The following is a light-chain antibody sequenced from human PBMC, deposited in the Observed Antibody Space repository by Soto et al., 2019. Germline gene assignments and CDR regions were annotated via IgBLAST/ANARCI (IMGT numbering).Light chain of an antibody. CDR2: EVI. J-gene: IGLJ1*01. CDR3: CSYAGSSVYV. Sequence: SELTQVASVSGSAGLSSTISCTGNSSDVGTFNLVSWYQQHPGKAPRLMIYEVIKRPSGGSNRFSGSKSGNTASLTISGLQAEDEADYYCCSYAGSSVYVFGTGTKVTVL. V-gene: IGLV2-23*02. CDR1: SSDVGTFNL.